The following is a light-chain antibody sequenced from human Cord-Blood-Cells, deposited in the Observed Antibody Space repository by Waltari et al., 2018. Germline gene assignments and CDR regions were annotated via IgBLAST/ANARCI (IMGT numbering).Light chain of an antibody. CDR2: DVS. CDR3: CSYAGSYVV. Sequence: QSALTQPRSVSGSPGQSVTISCTGTSSDVGGYNYVSWYQQHPGKAPKLMIYDVSKRPSGVPDRCSGSKSGNTASLTISGLQAEDEAEYYCCSYAGSYVVFGGGTKLTVL. CDR1: SSDVGGYNY. J-gene: IGLJ2*01. V-gene: IGLV2-11*01.